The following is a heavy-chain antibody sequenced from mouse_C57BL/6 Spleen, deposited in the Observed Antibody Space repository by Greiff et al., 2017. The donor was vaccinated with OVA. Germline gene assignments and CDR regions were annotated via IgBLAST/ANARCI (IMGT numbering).Heavy chain of an antibody. J-gene: IGHJ1*03. CDR2: IYPGDGDT. D-gene: IGHD1-1*01. V-gene: IGHV1-82*01. CDR1: GYAFSSSW. Sequence: VKLVESGPELVKPGASVKISCKASGYAFSSSWMNWVKQRPGKGLEWIGRIYPGDGDTNYNGKFKGKATLTADKSSSTAYMQLSSLTSEDSAVYFCARSIITTVVASLDFDVWGTGTTVTVSS. CDR3: ARSIITTVVASLDFDV.